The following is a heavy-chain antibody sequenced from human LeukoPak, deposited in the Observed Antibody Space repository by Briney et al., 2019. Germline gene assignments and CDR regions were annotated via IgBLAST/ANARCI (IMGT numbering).Heavy chain of an antibody. J-gene: IGHJ4*02. CDR3: ARVAAATTNPRFGY. D-gene: IGHD5-24*01. Sequence: PSQTLSLTCTVSGASISSGDFYWSWVRQPPGEGLEWIGYIYYSGSTYYHPSLRSRAIISVDTSENQFSLKLNSVTAADTAVYYCARVAAATTNPRFGYWGQGTLVTVSS. V-gene: IGHV4-30-4*01. CDR1: GASISSGDFY. CDR2: IYYSGST.